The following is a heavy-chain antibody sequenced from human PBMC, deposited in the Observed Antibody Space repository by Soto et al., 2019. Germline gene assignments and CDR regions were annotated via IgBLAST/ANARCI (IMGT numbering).Heavy chain of an antibody. CDR1: GFTFSNAW. CDR3: TTDTLGYCSGGSCYTYYYYGMDV. J-gene: IGHJ6*02. D-gene: IGHD2-15*01. CDR2: IKSKTDGGTT. V-gene: IGHV3-15*01. Sequence: EVQLVESGGGLVQPGGSLRLSCAASGFTFSNAWMSWVRQAPGKGLEWVGRIKSKTDGGTTDYAAPVKGRFTISRDDSKNTLYLQMNSLKTEDTAVYYCTTDTLGYCSGGSCYTYYYYGMDVWGQGTTVTVSS.